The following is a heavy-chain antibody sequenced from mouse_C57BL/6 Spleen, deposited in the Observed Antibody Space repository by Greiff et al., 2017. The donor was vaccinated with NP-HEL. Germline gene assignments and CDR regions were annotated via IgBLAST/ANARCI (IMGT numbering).Heavy chain of an antibody. CDR2: ISYDGSN. CDR1: GYSITSGYY. D-gene: IGHD2-2*01. CDR3: ASYGYDWYFDV. V-gene: IGHV3-6*01. J-gene: IGHJ1*03. Sequence: EVQLVESGPGLVKPSQSLSLTCSVTGYSITSGYYWNWIRQFPGNKLEWMGYISYDGSNNYNPSLKNRISITRDTSKNQFFLKLNSVTTEDTATYYCASYGYDWYFDVWGTGTTVTVSS.